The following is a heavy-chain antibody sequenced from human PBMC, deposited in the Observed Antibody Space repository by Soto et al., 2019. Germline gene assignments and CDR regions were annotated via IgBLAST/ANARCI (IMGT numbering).Heavy chain of an antibody. CDR2: IDSDGSTT. Sequence: EVQLVESGGGLVQPGGSLRLSCAASGFTFSVYWMHWVRQAPGKGLVWVSRIDSDGSTTSYADSVKGRFTISRDNAKSTLYLQMNSLRAEDTAVYYCARPGYSNYGSAADVWGQGTTVTVSS. CDR1: GFTFSVYW. D-gene: IGHD4-4*01. V-gene: IGHV3-74*01. J-gene: IGHJ6*02. CDR3: ARPGYSNYGSAADV.